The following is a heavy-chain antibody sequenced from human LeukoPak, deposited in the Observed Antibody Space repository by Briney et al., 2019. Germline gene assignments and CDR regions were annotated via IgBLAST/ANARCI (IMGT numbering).Heavy chain of an antibody. D-gene: IGHD6-19*01. Sequence: SQTLSLTCGISGDSVSSNTAAWNWIRQSASRGLEWLGRTYNNYAVSVKSRITINSDSSKNQVSLQLNSVSPEDTAMYYCARENSRGRFDYWGQGTLVTVSS. CDR3: ARENSRGRFDY. J-gene: IGHJ4*02. V-gene: IGHV6-1*01. CDR2: TYN. CDR1: GDSVSSNTAA.